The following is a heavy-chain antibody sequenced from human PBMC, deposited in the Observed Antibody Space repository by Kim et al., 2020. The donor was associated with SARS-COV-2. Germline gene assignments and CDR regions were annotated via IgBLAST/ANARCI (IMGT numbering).Heavy chain of an antibody. CDR1: GGSFSGYY. CDR2: INHSGST. V-gene: IGHV4-34*01. CDR3: ARGLGITMIVVVNGPFDY. D-gene: IGHD3-22*01. Sequence: SETLSLTCAVYGGSFSGYYWSWIRQPPGKGLEWIGEINHSGSTNYNPSIKSRVTISVDTSKNQFSLKLSSVTAADTAVYYCARGLGITMIVVVNGPFDY. J-gene: IGHJ4*01.